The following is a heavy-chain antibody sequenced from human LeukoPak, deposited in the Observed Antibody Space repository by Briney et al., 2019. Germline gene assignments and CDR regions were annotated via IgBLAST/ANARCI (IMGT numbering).Heavy chain of an antibody. CDR3: AKESYGSGSYYSKWFDP. V-gene: IGHV3-30*02. CDR1: GFTFSSYG. CDR2: IRYDGSNK. D-gene: IGHD3-10*01. Sequence: PGGSLRLSCAASGFTFSSYGMHWVRQAPGKGPEWVAFIRYDGSNKYYADSVKGRFTISRDNSKNTLYLQMNSLRAEDTAVYYCAKESYGSGSYYSKWFDPWGQGTLVTVSS. J-gene: IGHJ5*02.